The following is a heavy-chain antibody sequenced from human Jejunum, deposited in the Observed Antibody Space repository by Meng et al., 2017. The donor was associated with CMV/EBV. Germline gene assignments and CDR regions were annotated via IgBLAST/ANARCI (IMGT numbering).Heavy chain of an antibody. V-gene: IGHV3-7*01. CDR1: FTFTDYW. CDR2: INEDESEK. Sequence: FTFTDYWMAWVRQYPGKGLEWVANINEDESEKPFVDSVKSRFTISRDNAKNSVYLQMNGLRADDTAVYYCAREGTQLWPPNWFFDLWGRGPQVTVSS. J-gene: IGHJ2*01. D-gene: IGHD5-18*01. CDR3: AREGTQLWPPNWFFDL.